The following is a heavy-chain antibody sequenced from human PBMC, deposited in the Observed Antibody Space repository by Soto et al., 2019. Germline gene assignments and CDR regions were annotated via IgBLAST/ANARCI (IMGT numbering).Heavy chain of an antibody. CDR1: GFTFTGHY. CDR2: INPNSGGT. J-gene: IGHJ4*02. CDR3: AKSGSLFRPSLGYFDY. Sequence: ASVKVSCKASGFTFTGHYIHWVRQAPGQGLEWMGWINPNSGGTSYAQKFQGRVTMTRDTSITTAYMELSRLSSDDTAVYYCAKSGSLFRPSLGYFDYWGQGTLVTVYS. V-gene: IGHV1-2*02. D-gene: IGHD1-26*01.